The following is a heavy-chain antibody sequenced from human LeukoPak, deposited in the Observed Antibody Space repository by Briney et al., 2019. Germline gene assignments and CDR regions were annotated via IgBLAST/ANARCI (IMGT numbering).Heavy chain of an antibody. CDR2: IKIKTDGGTA. CDR3: TTEFLDPGTSRVDFDY. Sequence: GGSLRLSCAASGFTFSDAWMSWVRQASGKGLEWVGRIKIKTDGGTADYAAPVKGRFTISRDDSKNTVYLQMNSLKAEDTAVYYCTTEFLDPGTSRVDFDYWGQGTLVTVSS. CDR1: GFTFSDAW. D-gene: IGHD3-10*01. V-gene: IGHV3-15*01. J-gene: IGHJ4*02.